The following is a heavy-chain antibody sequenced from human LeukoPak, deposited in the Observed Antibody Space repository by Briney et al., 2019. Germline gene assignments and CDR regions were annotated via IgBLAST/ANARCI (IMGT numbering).Heavy chain of an antibody. CDR3: ARRESIPTKSYYFDY. CDR1: GGSFSGYY. Sequence: SETLSLTCAAYGGSFSGYYWSWIRQPPGKGLEWIGEINHSGSTNYNPSLKSRVTISVDTSKNQFSLKLSSVTAADTAVYYCARRESIPTKSYYFDYWGQGTLVTVSS. J-gene: IGHJ4*02. CDR2: INHSGST. D-gene: IGHD6-6*01. V-gene: IGHV4-34*01.